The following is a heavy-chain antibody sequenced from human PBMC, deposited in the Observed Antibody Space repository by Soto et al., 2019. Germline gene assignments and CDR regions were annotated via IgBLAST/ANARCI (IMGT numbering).Heavy chain of an antibody. Sequence: SETLSLTCAVSGGSISSSNWWSWVRQPPGKGLEWIGEIYHSGSTNYNPSLKSRVTISVDKSKNQFSLKLGSVTAADTAVYYCARGGLTDYAGHYYYYGMDVWGQGTTVTVSS. CDR2: IYHSGST. CDR3: ARGGLTDYAGHYYYYGMDV. CDR1: GGSISSSNW. D-gene: IGHD4-17*01. J-gene: IGHJ6*02. V-gene: IGHV4-4*02.